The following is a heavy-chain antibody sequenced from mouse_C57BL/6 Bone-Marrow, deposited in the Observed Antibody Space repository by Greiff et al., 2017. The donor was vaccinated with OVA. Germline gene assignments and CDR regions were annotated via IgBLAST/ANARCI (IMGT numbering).Heavy chain of an antibody. CDR3: ARGTMGGSMDY. J-gene: IGHJ4*01. CDR1: GFTFSDYG. V-gene: IGHV5-17*01. D-gene: IGHD1-1*02. CDR2: ISSGSSTI. Sequence: EVMLVESGGGLVQPGGSLSLSCAASGFTFSDYGMHWVRQAPEKGLEWVAYISSGSSTIYYADTVKGGFTISRDNAKNTLFLQMTSLRSEDTAMDYCARGTMGGSMDYWGQGTSVTVSS.